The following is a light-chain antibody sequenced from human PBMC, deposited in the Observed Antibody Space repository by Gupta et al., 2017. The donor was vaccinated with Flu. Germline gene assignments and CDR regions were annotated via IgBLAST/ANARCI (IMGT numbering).Light chain of an antibody. J-gene: IGKJ5*01. CDR3: QQSRYWPHT. V-gene: IGKV3-11*01. CDR1: QGVGTS. CDR2: DTS. Sequence: EIVLTQSPATLSLSPGERATLSCRASQGVGTSLAWYQQKPGQAPRLLIYDTSDRVTGIPARFSGSGSVTDFTLTISSLEPADFAVYYCQQSRYWPHTFGQGTRMEIK.